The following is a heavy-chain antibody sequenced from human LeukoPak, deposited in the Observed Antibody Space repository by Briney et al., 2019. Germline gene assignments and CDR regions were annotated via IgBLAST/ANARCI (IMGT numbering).Heavy chain of an antibody. CDR1: GGSISSGGYY. D-gene: IGHD3-22*01. J-gene: IGHJ4*02. Sequence: SQTLSLTCTVSGGSISSGGYYWSWIRQHPGKGLEWIGYIYYSGSTYYNPSLKSRVTISVDTSKNQFSLKLSSVTAADTAVYYCASTDDKRINYWGQGTLVTISS. CDR2: IYYSGST. V-gene: IGHV4-31*03. CDR3: ASTDDKRINY.